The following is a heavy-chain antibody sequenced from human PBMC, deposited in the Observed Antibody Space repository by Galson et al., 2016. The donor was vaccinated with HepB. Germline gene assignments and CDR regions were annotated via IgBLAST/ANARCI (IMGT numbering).Heavy chain of an antibody. CDR2: IIPIFNMA. Sequence: SVKVSCKASGGTFNNYGISWVRQAAGQGLEWMGGIIPIFNMAKFAQKFQGRVTMSADESTSTAYMELTNLRSEDTAVYYCARVWTNHYISSWNYQYYMDAWGQGTTVTVSS. CDR3: ARVWTNHYISSWNYQYYMDA. J-gene: IGHJ6*03. D-gene: IGHD6-13*01. V-gene: IGHV1-69*13. CDR1: GGTFNNYG.